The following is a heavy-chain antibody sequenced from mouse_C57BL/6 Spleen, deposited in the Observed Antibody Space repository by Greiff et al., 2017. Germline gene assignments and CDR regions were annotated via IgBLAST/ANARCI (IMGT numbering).Heavy chain of an antibody. Sequence: QVQLQQSGAELVRPGASVTLSCKASGYTFTDYEMHWVKQTPVHGLEWIGAIDPETGGTAYNQKFKGKAILTADKSASTAYMELRSLTSEDSAVYYCSWDRGYFDYWCQGTTLTVSS. CDR1: GYTFTDYE. CDR2: IDPETGGT. J-gene: IGHJ2*01. D-gene: IGHD4-1*01. V-gene: IGHV1-15*01. CDR3: SWDRGYFDY.